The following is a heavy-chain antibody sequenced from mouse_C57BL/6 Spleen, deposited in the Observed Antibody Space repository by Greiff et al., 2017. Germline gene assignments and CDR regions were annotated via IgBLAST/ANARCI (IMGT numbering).Heavy chain of an antibody. D-gene: IGHD1-1*01. Sequence: EVKVVESVAELVRPGASVKLSCTASGFNIKNTYMHWVKQRPEQGLEWIGRIDPANGNTKYDPKFQGKATITADTSSNTAYLQLSSLTSEYTAIYFCARGFTTVVEETWFAYWGQGTLVTVSA. J-gene: IGHJ3*01. V-gene: IGHV14-3*01. CDR3: ARGFTTVVEETWFAY. CDR2: IDPANGNT. CDR1: GFNIKNTY.